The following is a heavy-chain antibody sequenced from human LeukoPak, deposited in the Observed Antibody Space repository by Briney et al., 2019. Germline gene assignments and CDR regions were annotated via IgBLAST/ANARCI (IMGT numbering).Heavy chain of an antibody. Sequence: PGGSLRLSCAASGFTFSSYAMSWVRQAPGKGLEWVSGVSGSGSSTYYADSVKGRFTISRDNSKNTLYLQMNSLRAEDTAVYYCAKVPLYGATSSFYFDYWGQGTLVTVSS. J-gene: IGHJ4*02. CDR1: GFTFSSYA. CDR2: VSGSGSST. V-gene: IGHV3-23*01. D-gene: IGHD2/OR15-2a*01. CDR3: AKVPLYGATSSFYFDY.